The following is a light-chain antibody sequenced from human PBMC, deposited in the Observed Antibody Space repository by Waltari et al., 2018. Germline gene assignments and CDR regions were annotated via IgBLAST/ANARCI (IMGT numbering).Light chain of an antibody. J-gene: IGLJ2*01. CDR2: TTN. CDR1: RSNIGTNS. V-gene: IGLV1-44*01. Sequence: QPELTQPPSASGTPGQRVTISCSGARSNIGTNSVNWYQQFPGVAPKLLLYTTNERPSGVPARFTGSKSGTSASLAISDLQPEDEARYFGAAWDDSTTMVFGGGTTLTVL. CDR3: AAWDDSTTMV.